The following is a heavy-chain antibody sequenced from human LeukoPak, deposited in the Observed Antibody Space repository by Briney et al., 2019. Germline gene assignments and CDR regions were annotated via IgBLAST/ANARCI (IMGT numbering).Heavy chain of an antibody. Sequence: PSETLSLTCTVSGGSISSYYWSWIRQPPGKGLEWIGYIYYSGSTNYNPSLKSRVTISVDTSKNQFSLKLSSVTAADTAVYYCARGFYSSGWYYFGYWGQGTLVTVSS. CDR3: ARGFYSSGWYYFGY. V-gene: IGHV4-59*01. CDR2: IYYSGST. CDR1: GGSISSYY. D-gene: IGHD6-19*01. J-gene: IGHJ4*02.